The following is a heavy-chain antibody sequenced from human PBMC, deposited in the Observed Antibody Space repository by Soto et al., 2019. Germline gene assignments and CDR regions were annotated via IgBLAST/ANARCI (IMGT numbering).Heavy chain of an antibody. V-gene: IGHV1-2*02. D-gene: IGHD5-18*01. J-gene: IGHJ4*02. CDR2: INPNSGGT. Sequence: QVQLVQSGAEVKKPGASVKVSCKASGYTFTGYYMHWVRQAPGQGLEWMGWINPNSGGTNYAQKFQGRVIMTRDTSISTAYMELSRLRSDDTAVYYCARGRGYSYGQDYFDYWGQGTLVTVSS. CDR3: ARGRGYSYGQDYFDY. CDR1: GYTFTGYY.